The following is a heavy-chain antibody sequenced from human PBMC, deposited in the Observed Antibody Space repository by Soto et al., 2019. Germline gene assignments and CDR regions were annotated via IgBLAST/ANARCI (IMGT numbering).Heavy chain of an antibody. CDR3: AHRPRGYAYYFAY. D-gene: IGHD5-12*01. V-gene: IGHV2-5*02. J-gene: IGHJ4*02. Sequence: QITLKESGPTLVKPTQTRTLTCTFSGFSLSTRGVAVGWFRQPPGKALEWLALIYWDEGKWYSPSLKSRLTITGDTSKNQVVLTMTTMDPVDTATYYCAHRPRGYAYYFAYWGQGTLVTVSS. CDR2: IYWDEGK. CDR1: GFSLSTRGVA.